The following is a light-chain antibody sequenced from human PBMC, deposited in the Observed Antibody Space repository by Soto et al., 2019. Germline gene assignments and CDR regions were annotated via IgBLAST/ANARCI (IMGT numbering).Light chain of an antibody. V-gene: IGLV2-14*01. Sequence: QSVLTQPASVSGSAGQSMTISCTGTSSDVDAYNHVSWYQQHPGKAPKLMIYEVSNRPSGVSNRFSGSKSGNTASLTISGLQAEDEADYYCSSYTSSSIYVFGTGTKVTVL. CDR2: EVS. CDR3: SSYTSSSIYV. J-gene: IGLJ1*01. CDR1: SSDVDAYNH.